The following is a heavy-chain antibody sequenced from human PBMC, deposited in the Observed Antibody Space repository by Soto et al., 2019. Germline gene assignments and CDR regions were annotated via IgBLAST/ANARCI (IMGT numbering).Heavy chain of an antibody. CDR1: GGSISFYN. CDR2: IYHSGRT. D-gene: IGHD6-13*01. J-gene: IGHJ3*02. V-gene: IGHV4-59*01. Sequence: QVQLQEAGPGLVKPSETLSLTCSVSGGSISFYNWNWIRQSPGKGLEWIGDIYHSGRTNYNPSLKCRVPMSVDTPKNQFALQLSSVAAADTAVYYGAKGNSTTHGDAFDIWGQGTMVTVSP. CDR3: AKGNSTTHGDAFDI.